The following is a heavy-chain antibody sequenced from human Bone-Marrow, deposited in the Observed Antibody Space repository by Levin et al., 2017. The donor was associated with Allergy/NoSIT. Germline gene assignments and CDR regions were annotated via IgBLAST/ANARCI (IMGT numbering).Heavy chain of an antibody. CDR1: GFTFSDFY. V-gene: IGHV3-11*05. CDR2: ISGSSSDT. Sequence: LSLTCAASGFTFSDFYMTWIRQTPGKGLECVSYISGSSSDTNYADSVKGRFTISRDNAKNSLYLQMNNLGVEDTAVYYCTRGPRRADYWGQGTLVTVSS. CDR3: TRGPRRADY. J-gene: IGHJ4*02.